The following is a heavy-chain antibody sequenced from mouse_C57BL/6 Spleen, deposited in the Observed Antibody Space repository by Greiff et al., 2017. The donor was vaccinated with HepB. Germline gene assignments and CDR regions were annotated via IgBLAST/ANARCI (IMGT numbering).Heavy chain of an antibody. CDR3: ARGDYDYDAWFAY. D-gene: IGHD2-4*01. Sequence: EVKLMESGGGLVKPGGSLKLSCAASGFTFSDYGMHWVRQAPEKGLVWFAYISSGSSTIYYADTVKGRFTIYRDNAKNTLFLQMTRLRSEDTAMYYCARGDYDYDAWFAYWGQGTLVTVSA. CDR1: GFTFSDYG. V-gene: IGHV5-17*01. CDR2: ISSGSSTI. J-gene: IGHJ3*01.